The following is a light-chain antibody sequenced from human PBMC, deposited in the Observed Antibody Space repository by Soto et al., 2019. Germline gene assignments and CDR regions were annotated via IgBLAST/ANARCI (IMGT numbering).Light chain of an antibody. CDR2: AAS. CDR1: QSIRKY. CDR3: MQPLQSWT. Sequence: DIHMTRSPSSLSASVGDRVLITCRASQSIRKYLKWYQHKPGKVPTLLIYAASSLQSGVPSRLSGSESGTDFTLKISRVEAEDVGVYYCMQPLQSWTFGHGTKVDIK. V-gene: IGKV1-39*01. J-gene: IGKJ1*01.